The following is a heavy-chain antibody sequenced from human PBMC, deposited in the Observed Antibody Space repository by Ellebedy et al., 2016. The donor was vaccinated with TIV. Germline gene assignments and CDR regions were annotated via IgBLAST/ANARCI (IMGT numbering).Heavy chain of an antibody. J-gene: IGHJ4*02. D-gene: IGHD3-22*01. CDR1: GFTFSSYA. Sequence: GESLKISXAASGFTFSSYAMSWVRQAPGKGLEWVSAISGSGGSTYYADSVKGRFTISRDNSKNTLYLQMNSLRAEDTAVYYCAKDRVYYYDNSGYRGSDYWGQGTLVTVSS. CDR2: ISGSGGST. CDR3: AKDRVYYYDNSGYRGSDY. V-gene: IGHV3-23*01.